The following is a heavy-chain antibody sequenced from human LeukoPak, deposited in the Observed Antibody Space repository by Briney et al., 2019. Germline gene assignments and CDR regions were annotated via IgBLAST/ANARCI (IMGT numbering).Heavy chain of an antibody. CDR1: GFTFSSYA. V-gene: IGHV3-43*02. CDR2: ISGDGGST. CDR3: AKDMWRFGELDYDY. J-gene: IGHJ4*02. D-gene: IGHD3-10*01. Sequence: GGSLRLSCAASGFTFSSYAMHWVRHAPGKGLEWVSLISGDGGSTYYADSVKGRFTISRDNSKNSLYLQMNSLRTEDTALYYCAKDMWRFGELDYDYWGQGTLVTVSS.